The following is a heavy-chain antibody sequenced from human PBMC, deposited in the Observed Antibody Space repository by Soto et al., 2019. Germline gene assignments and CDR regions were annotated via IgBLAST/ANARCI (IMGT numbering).Heavy chain of an antibody. CDR1: GDSISSNSAA. D-gene: IGHD4-4*01. J-gene: IGHJ4*02. V-gene: IGHV6-1*01. CDR2: TYYRSRWYH. Sequence: QVQLQQSGPGLVKPSQTLSLTCAISGDSISSNSAAWNWIRQSPSRGFEWLGRTYYRSRWYHDYAVSVKSRIIINPDTSKSQVWLQLNSVTPDDTAVYYCASYRYDYWGQGTVVTVSS. CDR3: ASYRYDY.